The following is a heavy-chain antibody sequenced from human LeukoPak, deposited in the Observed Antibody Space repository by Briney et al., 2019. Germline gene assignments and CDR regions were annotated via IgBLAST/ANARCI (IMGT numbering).Heavy chain of an antibody. J-gene: IGHJ3*02. CDR3: ARDSFGMNAFNI. D-gene: IGHD3-10*01. CDR2: MSTTGTT. Sequence: SQTLSLTCTVSGGSISSGSYYWSWIRQPAGKGLEWIGRMSTTGTTDYNSSLKSRVTMSVDTSNNQFSLKLSSVTAADTAMYYCARDSFGMNAFNIWGQGTMVTVSS. V-gene: IGHV4-61*02. CDR1: GGSISSGSYY.